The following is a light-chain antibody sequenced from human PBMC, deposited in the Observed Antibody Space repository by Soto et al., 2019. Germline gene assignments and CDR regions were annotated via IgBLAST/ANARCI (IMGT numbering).Light chain of an antibody. CDR2: SNN. CDR1: SSNIGSNT. V-gene: IGLV1-44*01. J-gene: IGLJ2*01. CDR3: TAWDDSLNGLV. Sequence: QSVLTQSPSASGNPGQRVTISCSGSSSNIGSNTVNWYQQLPGTAPHLLIYSNNQRPSGVPDRFSGSKSGTSASLAISGLQSEDEADYYCTAWDDSLNGLVFGGGTKVTVL.